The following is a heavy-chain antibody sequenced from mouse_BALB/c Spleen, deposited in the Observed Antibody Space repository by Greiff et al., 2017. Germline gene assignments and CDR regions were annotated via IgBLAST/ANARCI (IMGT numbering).Heavy chain of an antibody. Sequence: DVMLVESGGGLVKPGGSLKLSCAASGFTFSDYYMYWVRQTPEKRLEWVATISDGGSYTYYPDSVKGRFTISRDNAKNNLYLQMSSLKSEDTAMYYCARIDYGSRRSGSYAMDYWGQGTSVTVSS. V-gene: IGHV5-4*02. CDR3: ARIDYGSRRSGSYAMDY. D-gene: IGHD1-1*01. J-gene: IGHJ4*01. CDR1: GFTFSDYY. CDR2: ISDGGSYT.